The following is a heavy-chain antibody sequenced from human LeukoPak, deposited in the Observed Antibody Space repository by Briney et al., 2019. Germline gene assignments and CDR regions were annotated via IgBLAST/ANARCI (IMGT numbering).Heavy chain of an antibody. CDR3: ARAPVDGFAFFDY. J-gene: IGHJ4*02. Sequence: SETLSLTCTVPAGSISSGSHHWSWLRQPAGKGLEWIGGVQASGSINYAASLKSRVTISVDSSKKQISLNLNSVTATDTAVYYCARAPVDGFAFFDYWGQGALVPVPS. CDR1: AGSISSGSHH. D-gene: IGHD6-19*01. CDR2: VQASGSI. V-gene: IGHV4-61*02.